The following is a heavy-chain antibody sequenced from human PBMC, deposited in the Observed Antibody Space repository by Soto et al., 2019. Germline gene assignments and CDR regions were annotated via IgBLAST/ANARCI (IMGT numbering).Heavy chain of an antibody. CDR1: GDSLRRGFRY. D-gene: IGHD3-22*01. V-gene: IGHV4-31*03. Sequence: QVQLQESGSGLLKPSQTLFLDCSVSGDSLRRGFRYWRWIRQTPGKGLQLIGYIDTNGDTHYDPSVMHRLYMAIVTTESRFCLKVPSVTAADTAVDYCARGTVYYCQHDKCGFFFDNCGQGALVSVTS. CDR2: IDTNGDT. CDR3: ARGTVYYCQHDKCGFFFDN. J-gene: IGHJ4*02.